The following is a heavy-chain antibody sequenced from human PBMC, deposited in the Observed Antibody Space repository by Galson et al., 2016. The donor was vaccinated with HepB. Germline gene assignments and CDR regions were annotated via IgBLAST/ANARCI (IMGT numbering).Heavy chain of an antibody. D-gene: IGHD3-10*01. J-gene: IGHJ4*03. CDR1: GGSISSYH. Sequence: SETLSLTCTVSGGSISSYHWSWIRQPPGKGLEWIGYIFYSGSTNYNPSLKSRVTISQDTSKNQFSLNLSSVTAADTAVYYCARLSLYYFGSGSHKGDVWGQGTLVTVSS. V-gene: IGHV4-59*08. CDR3: ARLSLYYFGSGSHKGDV. CDR2: IFYSGST.